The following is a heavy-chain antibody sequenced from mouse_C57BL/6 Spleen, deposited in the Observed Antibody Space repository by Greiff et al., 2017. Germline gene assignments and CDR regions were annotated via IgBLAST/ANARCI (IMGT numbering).Heavy chain of an antibody. CDR1: GFTFSSYT. CDR3: ARREYDGYYPFSY. J-gene: IGHJ3*01. D-gene: IGHD2-3*01. Sequence: EVKLMESGGGLVKPGGSLKLSCAASGFTFSSYTMSWVRQTPVKRLEWVATISGGGGNTYYPDSVKGRFIISRDNAKTTLYLQMSSLRSEDTALYYCARREYDGYYPFSYWGQGTLVTVSA. CDR2: ISGGGGNT. V-gene: IGHV5-9*01.